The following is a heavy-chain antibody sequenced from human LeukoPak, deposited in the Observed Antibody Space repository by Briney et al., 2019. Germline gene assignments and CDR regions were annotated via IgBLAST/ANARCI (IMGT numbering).Heavy chain of an antibody. V-gene: IGHV3-64D*06. CDR1: GFTFSSYG. Sequence: GRSLRLSCAASGFTFSSYGMHWVRQAPGKGLEYVSAISSNGGSTYYADSVKGRFTISRDNSKNTLYLQMSSLRAEDTAVYYCVKGTSITMVRGVTFDYWGQGTLVTVSS. CDR3: VKGTSITMVRGVTFDY. CDR2: ISSNGGST. J-gene: IGHJ4*02. D-gene: IGHD3-10*01.